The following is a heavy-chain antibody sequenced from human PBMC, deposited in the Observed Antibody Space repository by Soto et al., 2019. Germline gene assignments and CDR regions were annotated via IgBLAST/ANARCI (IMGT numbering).Heavy chain of an antibody. CDR1: GFTFSSYG. V-gene: IGHV3-30*18. CDR3: AKYRYGDYGNYYYGMDV. CDR2: ISYDGSNK. J-gene: IGHJ6*02. Sequence: GGSLRLSCAASGFTFSSYGMHWVRQSPGKGLEWVAVISYDGSNKYYADSVKGRFTISRDNSKNTLYLQMNSLRAEDTAVYYCAKYRYGDYGNYYYGMDVWGQGTTVTVSS. D-gene: IGHD4-17*01.